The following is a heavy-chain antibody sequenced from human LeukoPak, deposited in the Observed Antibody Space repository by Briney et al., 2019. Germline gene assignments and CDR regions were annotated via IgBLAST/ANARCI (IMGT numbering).Heavy chain of an antibody. CDR3: ARGKRGYSSSWYDY. CDR1: GGSFSGYY. Sequence: SETLSLTCAVYGGSFSGYYWSWIRQPPGKGLEWIGEINHSGSTNYNPSLKSRVTISVDTSKNQFSLKLSSVTAADTAVYYCARGKRGYSSSWYDYWGQGILVTVSS. D-gene: IGHD6-13*01. CDR2: INHSGST. J-gene: IGHJ4*02. V-gene: IGHV4-34*01.